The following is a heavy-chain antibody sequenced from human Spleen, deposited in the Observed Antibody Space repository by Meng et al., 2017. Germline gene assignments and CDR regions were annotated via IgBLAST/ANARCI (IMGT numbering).Heavy chain of an antibody. J-gene: IGHJ3*02. CDR3: AKDDYFDSSGHTNNAFDI. V-gene: IGHV4-38-2*02. CDR2: IYYSGST. Sequence: SETLSLTCAVSGYSISSGYYWGWIRQSPGKGLEWIGSIYYSGSTYYNPSLKSRVTMSVDTSKNQFSLKMSSVTAADTAVYYCAKDDYFDSSGHTNNAFDIWGQGTMVTVSS. CDR1: GYSISSGYY. D-gene: IGHD3-22*01.